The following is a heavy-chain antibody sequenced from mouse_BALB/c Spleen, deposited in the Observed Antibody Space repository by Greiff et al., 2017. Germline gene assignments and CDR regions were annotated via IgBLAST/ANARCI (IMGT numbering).Heavy chain of an antibody. CDR3: ARYVYYGSSPFDY. Sequence: EVQLQESGPSLVKPSQTLYLTCSVTGDSITSGYWNWIRKFPGNKLEYMGYISYSGSTYYNPSLKSRISITRDTSKNQYYLQLNSVTTEDTATYYCARYVYYGSSPFDYWGQGTTLTVSS. V-gene: IGHV3-8*02. J-gene: IGHJ2*01. CDR2: ISYSGST. D-gene: IGHD1-1*01. CDR1: GDSITSGY.